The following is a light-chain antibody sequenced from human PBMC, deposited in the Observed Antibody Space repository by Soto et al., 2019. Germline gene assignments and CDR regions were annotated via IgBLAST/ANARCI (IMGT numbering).Light chain of an antibody. J-gene: IGKJ2*01. CDR1: QSLFDSDDGNTY. CDR2: MLS. V-gene: IGKV2-40*01. CDR3: MQRIEFPYT. Sequence: DIVMTQTPLSLPVTPGEPASISCGSSQSLFDSDDGNTYLDWYLQKPGQSPQLLIYMLSHRASGVPERFSGSGSGTHFTLKISRVEAEDVGVYYCMQRIEFPYTFGQGTKLEIK.